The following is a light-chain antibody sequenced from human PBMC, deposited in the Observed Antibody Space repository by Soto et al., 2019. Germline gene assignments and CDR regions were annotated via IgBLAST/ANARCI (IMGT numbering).Light chain of an antibody. CDR1: QGISSY. CDR3: QQYNNCPTWT. Sequence: EIVVTQSPATLSASVGERATLTCRASQGISSYLAWYQQKPGKAPKFLIYAASTLESGIPSRFSGSGSGTDFTLTISSLQPEDFATYYCQQYNNCPTWTFGQGTKVDIK. V-gene: IGKV3-15*01. J-gene: IGKJ1*01. CDR2: AAS.